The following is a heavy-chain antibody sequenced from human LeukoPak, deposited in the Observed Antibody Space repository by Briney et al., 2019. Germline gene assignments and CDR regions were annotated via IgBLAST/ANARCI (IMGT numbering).Heavy chain of an antibody. CDR1: GGSISSGSYY. Sequence: SQTLSLTCTVSGGSISSGSYYWSWIRQPAGKGLEWIGRIYTSGSTNYNPSLKSRVTMSVDTSKNQFSLKLSSVTAADTAVYYCAREGVRGLDYWGQGTLVTVSS. V-gene: IGHV4-61*02. J-gene: IGHJ4*02. D-gene: IGHD3-10*01. CDR3: AREGVRGLDY. CDR2: IYTSGST.